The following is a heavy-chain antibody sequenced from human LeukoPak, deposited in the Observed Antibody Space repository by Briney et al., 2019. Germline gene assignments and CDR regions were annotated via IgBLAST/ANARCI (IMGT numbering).Heavy chain of an antibody. V-gene: IGHV3-23*01. J-gene: IGHJ4*02. Sequence: PGGSLRLSCAASVFTFSSYAMTGVRQAPGKGLEWVSGISGSGGRTYYADSVKGRFTISRDNSKNTLYLQMNSLRVEDTAVYYCAKPDSSGYYLRPFDYWGRGTLVTVSS. D-gene: IGHD3-22*01. CDR2: ISGSGGRT. CDR1: VFTFSSYA. CDR3: AKPDSSGYYLRPFDY.